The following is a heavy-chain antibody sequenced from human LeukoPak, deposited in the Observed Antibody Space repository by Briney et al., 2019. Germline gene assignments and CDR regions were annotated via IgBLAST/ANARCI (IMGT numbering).Heavy chain of an antibody. CDR1: GGTFSSYA. V-gene: IGHV1-69*05. CDR2: IIPIFGTA. CDR3: ARDLRVATASYYYYYMDV. J-gene: IGHJ6*03. Sequence: ASVKVSCKASGGTFSSYAISWVRQAPGQGLEWMGRIIPIFGTANYAQKFQGRVTITTDESTSTAYMELSSLRSEDTAVYYCARDLRVATASYYYYYMDVWGKGTTVTVSS. D-gene: IGHD5-18*01.